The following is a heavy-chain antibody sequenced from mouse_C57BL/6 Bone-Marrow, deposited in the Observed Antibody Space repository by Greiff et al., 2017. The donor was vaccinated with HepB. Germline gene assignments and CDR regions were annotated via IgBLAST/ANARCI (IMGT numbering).Heavy chain of an antibody. CDR1: GFTFSSYG. Sequence: EVQRVESGGDLVKPGGSLKLSCAASGFTFSSYGMSWVRQTPDKRLEWVATISSGGSYTYYPDSVKGRFTISRDNAKNTLYLHMSSLKSEDTAMYYCARHLYWYFDVWGTGTTVTVSS. CDR2: ISSGGSYT. CDR3: ARHLYWYFDV. J-gene: IGHJ1*03. V-gene: IGHV5-6*01.